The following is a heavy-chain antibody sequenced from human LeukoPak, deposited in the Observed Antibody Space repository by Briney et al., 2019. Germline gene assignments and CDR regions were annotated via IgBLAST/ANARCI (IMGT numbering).Heavy chain of an antibody. CDR3: ARKWGSSGWFYYYYYGMDV. J-gene: IGHJ6*02. CDR1: GGSFSGYY. D-gene: IGHD6-19*01. Sequence: SETLSLTCAVYGGSFSGYYWSWIRQPPGKGLEWIGEINHSGSTNYNPSLKSRVTISVDTSKNQFSLKLSSVTAADTAVYYCARKWGSSGWFYYYYYGMDVWGQGTTVTVSS. V-gene: IGHV4-34*01. CDR2: INHSGST.